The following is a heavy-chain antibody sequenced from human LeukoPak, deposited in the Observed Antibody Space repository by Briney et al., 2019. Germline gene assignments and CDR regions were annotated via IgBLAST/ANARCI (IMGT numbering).Heavy chain of an antibody. J-gene: IGHJ4*02. Sequence: PGRSLRLSCAASGFTFSSYGMHWVRQAPGKGLEWVAVISYDGSNKYYADSVKGRFTISRDNSKNTLYLQMNSLRAEDTAVYYCVSAVLRYFDWLFGTDYWGQGTPVTVSS. CDR3: VSAVLRYFDWLFGTDY. V-gene: IGHV3-30*03. D-gene: IGHD3-9*01. CDR1: GFTFSSYG. CDR2: ISYDGSNK.